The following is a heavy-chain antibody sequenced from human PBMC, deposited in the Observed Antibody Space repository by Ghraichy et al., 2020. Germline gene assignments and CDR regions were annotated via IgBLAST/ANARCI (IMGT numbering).Heavy chain of an antibody. CDR2: IYPGDSDT. D-gene: IGHD2-8*01. V-gene: IGHV5-51*01. Sequence: GESLNISCKGSGYSFTSYWISWVRQMPGKGLEWMGIIYPGDSDTRYSPSFQGQVTISADKSISTAYLQWSSLKASDTAMYYCARQYCTNGVCFSPWGQGTLLTVSS. J-gene: IGHJ4*02. CDR3: ARQYCTNGVCFSP. CDR1: GYSFTSYW.